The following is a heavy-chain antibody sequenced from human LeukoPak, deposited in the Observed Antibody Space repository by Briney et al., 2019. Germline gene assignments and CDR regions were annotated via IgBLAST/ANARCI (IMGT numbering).Heavy chain of an antibody. V-gene: IGHV1-2*02. J-gene: IGHJ4*02. Sequence: ASVKVSCKASGYTFTGYYMHWVRQAHGQGLEWMGWINPNSGGTNYAQKFQGRVTMTRDTSISTAYMELSRLRSDDTAVYYCARDKILWFRELLGYRGQGTLVTVSS. D-gene: IGHD3-10*01. CDR2: INPNSGGT. CDR3: ARDKILWFRELLGY. CDR1: GYTFTGYY.